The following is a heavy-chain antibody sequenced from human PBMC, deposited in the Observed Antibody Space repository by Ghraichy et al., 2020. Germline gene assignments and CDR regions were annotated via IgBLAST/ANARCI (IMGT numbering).Heavy chain of an antibody. CDR3: ASRLDVDDAFDI. J-gene: IGHJ3*02. CDR1: GYTFTGFY. V-gene: IGHV1-2*02. D-gene: IGHD2-21*01. Sequence: ASVKVSCKASGYTFTGFYMHWVRQSPGQRLEWMGFINPNSGGTNYAQQFQGRVTMTSDTSISTAYMELKSLRSDDTAVYYCASRLDVDDAFDIWGQGTLVTVSS. CDR2: INPNSGGT.